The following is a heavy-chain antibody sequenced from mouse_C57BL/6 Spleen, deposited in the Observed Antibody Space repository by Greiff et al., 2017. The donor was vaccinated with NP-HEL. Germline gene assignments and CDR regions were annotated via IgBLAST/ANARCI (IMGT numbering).Heavy chain of an antibody. CDR1: GYTFTSYW. CDR3: ARRAGSSRDAMDY. D-gene: IGHD1-1*01. J-gene: IGHJ4*01. Sequence: QVQLQQSGAELVMPGASVKLSCKASGYTFTSYWMHWVKQRPGQGLEWIGEIDPSDSYTNYNQKFKGKSTLTVDKSSSTAYMQLSSLTSEDSAVYYCARRAGSSRDAMDYWGQGTSVTVSS. CDR2: IDPSDSYT. V-gene: IGHV1-69*01.